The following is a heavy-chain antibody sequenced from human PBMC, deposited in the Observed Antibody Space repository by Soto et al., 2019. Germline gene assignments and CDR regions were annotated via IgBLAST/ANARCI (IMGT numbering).Heavy chain of an antibody. J-gene: IGHJ3*02. V-gene: IGHV3-23*01. CDR3: AKGYVAARLRDAFDI. CDR2: ISGSGGST. Sequence: PGGSLRLSCAASGFTFSSYSMSWVRQAPGKGLEWVSAISGSGGSTYYADSVKGRFTISRDNSKNTLYLQMNSLRAEDTAVYYCAKGYVAARLRDAFDIWGQGTMVTVSS. D-gene: IGHD6-6*01. CDR1: GFTFSSYS.